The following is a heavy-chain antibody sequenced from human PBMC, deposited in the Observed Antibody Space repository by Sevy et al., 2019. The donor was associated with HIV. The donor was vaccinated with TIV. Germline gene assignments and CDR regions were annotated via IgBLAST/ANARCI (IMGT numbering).Heavy chain of an antibody. CDR1: GGSIVSSSHY. V-gene: IGHV4-39*02. D-gene: IGHD6-13*01. J-gene: IGHJ6*02. Sequence: SETLSLTCSVSGGSIVSSSHYWGWIRQPPGKGLEWLGRIYYSGDTYYNPSLNGRLTISNYTSKNQFSLNLRSVTAAYTAIYDCAREAGCYDYDYGMDVWGQGTTVTVSS. CDR3: AREAGCYDYDYGMDV. CDR2: IYYSGDT.